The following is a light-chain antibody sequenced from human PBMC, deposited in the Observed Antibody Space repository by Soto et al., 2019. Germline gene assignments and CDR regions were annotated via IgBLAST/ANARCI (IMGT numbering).Light chain of an antibody. V-gene: IGLV2-14*01. J-gene: IGLJ2*01. CDR1: SSDVGGYNY. CDR2: DVS. Sequence: QSALTQPASVSGSPGQSITISCTGTSSDVGGYNYVSWYQQHPGKAPKLMIYDVSNRPSGVSNRFSGSKSGNTASLTISGLQAEDEADYYCNSYTSSSTSSVFGGGTKLTVL. CDR3: NSYTSSSTSSV.